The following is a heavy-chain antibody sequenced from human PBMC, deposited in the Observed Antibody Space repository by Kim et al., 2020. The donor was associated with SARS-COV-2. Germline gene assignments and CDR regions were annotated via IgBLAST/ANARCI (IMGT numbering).Heavy chain of an antibody. V-gene: IGHV4-31*03. CDR3: ARTRITMIVVVTHFDY. Sequence: SETLSLTCTVSGGSISSGGYYWSWIRQHPGKGLEWIGYIYYSGSTYYNPSLKSRVTISVDTSKNQFSLKLSSVTAADTAVYYCARTRITMIVVVTHFDYWGQGTLDTVSS. D-gene: IGHD3-22*01. CDR1: GGSISSGGYY. CDR2: IYYSGST. J-gene: IGHJ4*02.